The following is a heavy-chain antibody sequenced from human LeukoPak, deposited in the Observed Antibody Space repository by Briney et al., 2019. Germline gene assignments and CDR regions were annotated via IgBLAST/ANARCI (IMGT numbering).Heavy chain of an antibody. J-gene: IGHJ6*02. CDR1: GFTFSSYW. CDR2: INSDGSST. D-gene: IGHD2-15*01. CDR3: AREDCSGGSCYSGRYYYYYGMDV. V-gene: IGHV3-74*01. Sequence: GGSLRLSCAASGFTFSSYWMHWVRQAPGKGLVWVSRINSDGSSTNYADSVKGRFTISRDNAKNTLYLQMNSLRAEDTAVYYCAREDCSGGSCYSGRYYYYYGMDVWGQGTTVTVSS.